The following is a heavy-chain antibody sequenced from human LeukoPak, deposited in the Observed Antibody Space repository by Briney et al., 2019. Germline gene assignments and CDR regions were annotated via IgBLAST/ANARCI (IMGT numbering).Heavy chain of an antibody. CDR2: IYPGDSGT. CDR3: ARLVPSYYGSGSGYFDY. J-gene: IGHJ4*02. CDR1: GYSFTSYW. D-gene: IGHD3-10*01. Sequence: GESLKISCKGSGYSFTSYWMGWVRQMPGKGLEWMGIIYPGDSGTRYSPSLQGQVTISADKSISTAYLQWSSLKASDTAMYYCARLVPSYYGSGSGYFDYWGQGTLVTVSS. V-gene: IGHV5-51*01.